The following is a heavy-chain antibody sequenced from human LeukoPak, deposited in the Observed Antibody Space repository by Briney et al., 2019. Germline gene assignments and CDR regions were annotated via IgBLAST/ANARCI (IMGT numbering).Heavy chain of an antibody. CDR3: ALQPGGWLQLGGFDY. V-gene: IGHV1-69*13. J-gene: IGHJ4*02. Sequence: GASVKVSCKASGGTFSSYAISWVRQAPGQGLEWMGGIIPIFGTASYAQKFQGRVTITADESTNTAYMELSSLRSEDTAVYYCALQPGGWLQLGGFDYWGQGTLVTVSS. CDR2: IIPIFGTA. CDR1: GGTFSSYA. D-gene: IGHD5-24*01.